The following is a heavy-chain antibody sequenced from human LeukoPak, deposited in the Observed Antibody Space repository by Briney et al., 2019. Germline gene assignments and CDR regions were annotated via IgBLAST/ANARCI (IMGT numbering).Heavy chain of an antibody. Sequence: PSETLSLTCTVSDGSISSSSYYWGWIRQPPGKGLEWIGSIYYSGSTYYNPSLKGRVTISVDTSKNQFSLKLSSVTAADTAVYYCARQAPGYSYGYVYWGQGTLVTVSS. CDR2: IYYSGST. J-gene: IGHJ4*02. CDR1: DGSISSSSYY. CDR3: ARQAPGYSYGYVY. V-gene: IGHV4-39*01. D-gene: IGHD5-18*01.